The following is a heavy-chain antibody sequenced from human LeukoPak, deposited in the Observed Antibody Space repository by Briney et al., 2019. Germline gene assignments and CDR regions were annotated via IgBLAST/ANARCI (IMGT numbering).Heavy chain of an antibody. CDR1: GSSLSTRGVG. D-gene: IGHD2-2*01. CDR2: LYWNDDK. J-gene: IGHJ6*02. CDR3: AHSEWDCSSTSCYYYYGMDV. Sequence: SGPTLVKPTQTLTLTCTFSGSSLSTRGVGVGWIRQPPGKALEWLALLYWNDDKRYSPSLKSRLTITKDTSKNQVVLTMTNMDPVDTATYYCAHSEWDCSSTSCYYYYGMDVWGQGTTVTVSS. V-gene: IGHV2-5*01.